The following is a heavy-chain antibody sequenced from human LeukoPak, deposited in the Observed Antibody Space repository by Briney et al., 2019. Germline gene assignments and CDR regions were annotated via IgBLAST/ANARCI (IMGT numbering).Heavy chain of an antibody. CDR3: ARDTRRSSWYYYYYGMDV. Sequence: PGGSLRLSCAASGFTFSSYAMHWVRQAPGKGLEWVAVISYDATNEYYTDSVKGRFTISRDNSKNTLYLQMNSLRAEDTAVYYCARDTRRSSWYYYYYGMDVWGQGTTVTVSS. J-gene: IGHJ6*02. CDR1: GFTFSSYA. V-gene: IGHV3-30*14. D-gene: IGHD6-13*01. CDR2: ISYDATNE.